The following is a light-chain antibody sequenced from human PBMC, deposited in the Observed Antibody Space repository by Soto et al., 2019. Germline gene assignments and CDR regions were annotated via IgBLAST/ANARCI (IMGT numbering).Light chain of an antibody. CDR1: QSVTSY. J-gene: IGKJ1*01. CDR3: QPYSTSQT. Sequence: EIVLTQSPGTLSLSPGERATLSCRASQSVTSYLAWYQQKPGQAPRLLIYASSTRATGIPDRFSGGGSGTDFTLTISRLEPEDFAVYYCQPYSTSQTFGQGTVLEI. V-gene: IGKV3-20*01. CDR2: ASS.